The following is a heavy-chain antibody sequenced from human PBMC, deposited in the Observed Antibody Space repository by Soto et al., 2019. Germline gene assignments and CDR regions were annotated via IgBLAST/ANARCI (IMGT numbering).Heavy chain of an antibody. Sequence: ASVKVSCKASGGTFSSYAISWVRQAPGQGLEWMGGIIPIFGTANYAQKFQGRVTITADESTSTAYMELSSLRSEDTAVYYCARLLRNYYGMDVWGQGTTVTVSS. CDR1: GGTFSSYA. D-gene: IGHD3-22*01. J-gene: IGHJ6*02. CDR2: IIPIFGTA. CDR3: ARLLRNYYGMDV. V-gene: IGHV1-69*13.